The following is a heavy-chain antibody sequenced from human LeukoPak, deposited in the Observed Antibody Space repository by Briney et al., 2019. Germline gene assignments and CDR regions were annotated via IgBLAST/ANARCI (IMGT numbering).Heavy chain of an antibody. CDR1: GYTFTGYY. CDR2: INPNSGGT. J-gene: IGHJ4*02. Sequence: ASVKVSCKASGYTFTGYYMHWGQQAPGQGLELMGWINPNSGGTNYAQKFQGRVTMTRDTSISTAYMELSRLRSDDTAVYYCARDPVPVVAATYPQLIFDYWGQGTLVTVSS. D-gene: IGHD2-15*01. CDR3: ARDPVPVVAATYPQLIFDY. V-gene: IGHV1-2*02.